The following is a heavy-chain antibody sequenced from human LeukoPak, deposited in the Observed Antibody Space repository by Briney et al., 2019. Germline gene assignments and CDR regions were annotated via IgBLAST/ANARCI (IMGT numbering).Heavy chain of an antibody. CDR3: ARGKTFFYFDY. CDR2: INHSGST. J-gene: IGHJ4*02. CDR1: GGSFSGYY. Sequence: SETLSLTCAVYGGSFSGYYWSWIRQPPGKGLEWIGEINHSGSTNYNPSLKSRVTISVDTSKNQFPLKLSSVTAADTAVYYCARGKTFFYFDYWGQGTLVTVSS. V-gene: IGHV4-34*01.